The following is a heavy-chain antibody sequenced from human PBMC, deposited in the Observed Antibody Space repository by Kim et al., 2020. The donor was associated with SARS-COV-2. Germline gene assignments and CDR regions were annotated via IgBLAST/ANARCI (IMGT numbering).Heavy chain of an antibody. CDR2: ISNGGGGT. Sequence: GGSLRLSCAASGLTLSDYAVTWVRLAPGEGLEWVSSISNGGGGTYYAESARGRFTISRDNLQNTVFLHMNALRADDTAIYYCATLVGGTQFDYWGQGALVSVSS. V-gene: IGHV3-23*01. CDR1: GLTLSDYA. D-gene: IGHD3-10*01. CDR3: ATLVGGTQFDY. J-gene: IGHJ4*02.